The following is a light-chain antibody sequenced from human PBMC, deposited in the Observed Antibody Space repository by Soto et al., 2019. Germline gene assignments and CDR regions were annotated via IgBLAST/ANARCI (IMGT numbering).Light chain of an antibody. CDR1: QSITNW. CDR3: QQYDCDSST. J-gene: IGKJ2*01. V-gene: IGKV1-5*03. CDR2: EAS. Sequence: DIQMTQSPATLSASVGDRVTITCRASQSITNWLAWYQQKPGKAPKLLIYEASSLVSGVPSRFSGSGSGTEFTLTISSLHADDFADYYWQQYDCDSSTFGQGTKRDI.